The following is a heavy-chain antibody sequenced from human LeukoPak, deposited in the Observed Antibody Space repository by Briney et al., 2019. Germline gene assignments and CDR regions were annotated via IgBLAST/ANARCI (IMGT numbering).Heavy chain of an antibody. V-gene: IGHV3-48*04. J-gene: IGHJ4*02. CDR2: ISNSGTTV. D-gene: IGHD3-10*01. CDR3: ARDRWMVRGVPDY. Sequence: GGSLRLSCAASGFTFSSYWMSWVRQAPGKGLEWVSYISNSGTTVYYADSVKGRFTISRDNAKNSLYLQMNSLRAEDTAVYHCARDRWMVRGVPDYWGQGTPVTVSS. CDR1: GFTFSSYW.